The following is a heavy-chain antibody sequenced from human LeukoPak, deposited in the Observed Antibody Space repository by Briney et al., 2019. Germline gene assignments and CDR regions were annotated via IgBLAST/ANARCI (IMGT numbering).Heavy chain of an antibody. CDR2: ISYDGSNK. V-gene: IGHV3-30*14. CDR3: ARESGYFDWPFGYYFDY. J-gene: IGHJ4*02. D-gene: IGHD3-9*01. Sequence: GGSLRLSCAASGFTFSRSWMTWVRQAPGKGLEWVAVISYDGSNKYYADSVKGRFTISRDNSKNTLYLQMNSLRAEDTAVYYCARESGYFDWPFGYYFDYWGQGTLVTVSS. CDR1: GFTFSRSW.